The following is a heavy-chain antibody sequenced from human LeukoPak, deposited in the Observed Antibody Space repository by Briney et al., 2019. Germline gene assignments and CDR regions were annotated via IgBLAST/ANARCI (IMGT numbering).Heavy chain of an antibody. D-gene: IGHD2-2*01. J-gene: IGHJ4*02. CDR3: AKDAPANIVVVPAANS. CDR1: GFTFSSYA. V-gene: IGHV3-23*01. Sequence: GGSLRLSCAASGFTFSSYAMSWVRQAPGKGLEWVSAISGSGGSTYYADSVKGRFTISRDNSKNTLYLQMNSLRAEDTVVYYCAKDAPANIVVVPAANSWGQGTLVTVSS. CDR2: ISGSGGST.